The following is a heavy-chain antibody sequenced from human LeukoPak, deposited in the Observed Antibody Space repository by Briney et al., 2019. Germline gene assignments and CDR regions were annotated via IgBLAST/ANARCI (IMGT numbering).Heavy chain of an antibody. CDR1: GFTFSSYG. CDR2: K. V-gene: IGHV3-30*03. J-gene: IGHJ4*02. D-gene: IGHD6-6*01. CDR3: ARDIWGGSSSQGYFDH. Sequence: HAGGSLRLSCVVSGFTFSSYGMHWVRQAPGKGLERVAVKYYEDSVKGRFTISRDNSKNTLYLQMNSLRAEDTAGYCCARDIWGGSSSQGYFDHWGQGTLVTVSS.